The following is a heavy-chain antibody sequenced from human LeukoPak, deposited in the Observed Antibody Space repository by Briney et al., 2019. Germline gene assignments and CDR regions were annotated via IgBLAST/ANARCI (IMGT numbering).Heavy chain of an antibody. Sequence: GGSLRLSCAASGFTFSSYAMHWVRQAPGKGLEWVAVISYDGSNKYYADSVKGRFTFSRDNSKNTLYLQMNNLTADDTALYYCARDLTTTIDYWGQGTLVTVSS. V-gene: IGHV3-30-3*01. J-gene: IGHJ4*02. CDR3: ARDLTTTIDY. D-gene: IGHD1-1*01. CDR2: ISYDGSNK. CDR1: GFTFSSYA.